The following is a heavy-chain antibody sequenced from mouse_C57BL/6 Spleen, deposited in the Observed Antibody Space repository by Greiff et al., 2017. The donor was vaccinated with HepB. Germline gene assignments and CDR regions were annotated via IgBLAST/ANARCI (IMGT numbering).Heavy chain of an antibody. J-gene: IGHJ4*01. CDR2: INPNNGGT. CDR1: GYTFTDYY. D-gene: IGHD1-1*01. CDR3: AIGSSYAMDY. V-gene: IGHV1-26*01. Sequence: EVQLQQSGPELVKPGASVKISCKASGYTFTDYYMNWVKQSHGKSLEWIGDINPNNGGTSYNQKFKGKATLTVDKSSSTAYMELRSLTSEDSAVYYCAIGSSYAMDYWGQGTSVTVSS.